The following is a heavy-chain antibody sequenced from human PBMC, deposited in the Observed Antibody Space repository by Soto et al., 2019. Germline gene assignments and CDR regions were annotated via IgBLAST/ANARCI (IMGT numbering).Heavy chain of an antibody. V-gene: IGHV4-31*03. CDR1: GGSISSGGYY. J-gene: IGHJ4*02. CDR3: ARASSSSSAADY. CDR2: IYDTESA. D-gene: IGHD6-6*01. Sequence: SETLSLTCTVSGGSISSGGYYRTWIRQHPGKGLEWIGYIYDTESAYYNPSLKSRVSISMDTSENHFAMRLTSVTAADSAVYYCARASSSSSAADYWGQGLQVTVSS.